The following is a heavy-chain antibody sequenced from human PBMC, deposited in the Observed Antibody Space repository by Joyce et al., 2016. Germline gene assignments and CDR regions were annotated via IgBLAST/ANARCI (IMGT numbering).Heavy chain of an antibody. Sequence: EVQLVESGGGLVQRGGSLRLSCAASGFPISKYWSTWIRQAPGKGLEWVANIKHDGTEEFYADPVKGRFTISRDNTKNSLYLQMNSVRDGDTATYYCRRGPMRGDPIDYWGHGTLVIVSS. CDR1: GFPISKYW. D-gene: IGHD2-21*02. CDR3: RRGPMRGDPIDY. J-gene: IGHJ4*01. V-gene: IGHV3-7*03. CDR2: IKHDGTEE.